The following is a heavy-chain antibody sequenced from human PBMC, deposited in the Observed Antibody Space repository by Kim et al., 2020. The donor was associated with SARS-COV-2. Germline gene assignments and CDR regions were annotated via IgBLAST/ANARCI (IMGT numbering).Heavy chain of an antibody. CDR1: GGSISSSSYY. CDR2: IYYSGST. D-gene: IGHD2-15*01. V-gene: IGHV4-39*01. J-gene: IGHJ4*02. CDR3: ARGLGVVVVAATDPYFDY. Sequence: SETLSLTCTVSGGSISSSSYYWGWIHQPPGKGLEWIGSIYYSGSTYYNPSLKSRVTISVDTSKNQFSLKLSSVTAADTAVYYCARGLGVVVVAATDPYFDYWGQGTLVTVSS.